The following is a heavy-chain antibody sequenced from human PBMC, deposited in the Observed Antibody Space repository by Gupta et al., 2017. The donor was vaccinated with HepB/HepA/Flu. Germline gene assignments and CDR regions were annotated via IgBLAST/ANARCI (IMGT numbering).Heavy chain of an antibody. CDR1: GFSLTTSGVG. CDR3: AHRQSASGYWDGGFFDS. V-gene: IGHV2-5*02. D-gene: IGHD6-25*01. Sequence: QITLRESGPTRVKPTQTLTLTCTFSGFSLTTSGVGVGWVRQLPGRALEHLALIYWDDDKRYNPSLRSRLTITKDTSENQVVLTMTNMDPVDTATYYCAHRQSASGYWDGGFFDSWGQGTLVTVSS. J-gene: IGHJ4*02. CDR2: IYWDDDK.